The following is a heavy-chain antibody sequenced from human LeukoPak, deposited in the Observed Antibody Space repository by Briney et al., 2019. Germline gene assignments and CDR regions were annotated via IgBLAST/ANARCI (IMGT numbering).Heavy chain of an antibody. CDR1: GFTFSSYA. CDR3: ARDSDYYGSGSYYSLGMDV. V-gene: IGHV3-30*04. CDR2: ISYDGSNK. J-gene: IGHJ6*04. D-gene: IGHD3-10*01. Sequence: GGSLRLSCAASGFTFSSYAMHWVRQAPGKGLEWVAVISYDGSNKYYADSVKGRFTISRDNSKNTLYLQMNGLRAEDTAVYYCARDSDYYGSGSYYSLGMDVWGKGTTVTVSS.